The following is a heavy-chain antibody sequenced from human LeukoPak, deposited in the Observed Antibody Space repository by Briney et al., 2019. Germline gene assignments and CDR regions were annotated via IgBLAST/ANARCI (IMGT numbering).Heavy chain of an antibody. D-gene: IGHD2-21*02. V-gene: IGHV3-48*01. CDR2: ISSSSSTI. CDR1: GFTFSSYS. CDR3: ARDPPGIVVVTDDWFDP. J-gene: IGHJ5*02. Sequence: GGSLRLSCAASGFTFSSYSMNWVRQAPGKGLEWVSYISSSSSTIYYADSVKGRFTISRDNAKNSLYLQMNSLRAEDTAVYYCARDPPGIVVVTDDWFDPWGQGTLVTVSS.